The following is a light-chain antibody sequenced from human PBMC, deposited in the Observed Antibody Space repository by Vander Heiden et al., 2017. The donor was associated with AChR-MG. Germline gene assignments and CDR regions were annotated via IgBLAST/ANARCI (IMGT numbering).Light chain of an antibody. J-gene: IGLJ3*02. Sequence: QSVLTQPPSASGTPGLIVTISCSGSDFNNRKNYVFWFQHRPATAPNLLIYNDNWRPSAVPVRFSGSRSGTSASLTITGLQPEDEATYYCAASDDSLNVWVFGGGTKVTVL. CDR3: AASDDSLNVWV. CDR1: DFNNRKNY. V-gene: IGLV1-44*01. CDR2: NDN.